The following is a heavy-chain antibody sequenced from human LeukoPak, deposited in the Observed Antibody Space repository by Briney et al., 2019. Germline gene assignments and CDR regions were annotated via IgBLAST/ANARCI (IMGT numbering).Heavy chain of an antibody. CDR1: GYTFTGYY. J-gene: IGHJ4*02. CDR3: ARVPWAGTWGRVDY. V-gene: IGHV1-2*02. Sequence: ASVKVSCKASGYTFTGYYMHWVRQAPGQGLEWMGWINPNSGGTYYAQKFQGRVTMTSDTSISTAYMELSRLRSDNTAVYYCARVPWAGTWGRVDYWGQGTLVTVSS. D-gene: IGHD1-1*01. CDR2: INPNSGGT.